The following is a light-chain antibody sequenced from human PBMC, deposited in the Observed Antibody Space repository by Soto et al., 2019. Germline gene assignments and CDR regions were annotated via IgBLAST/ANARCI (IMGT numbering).Light chain of an antibody. V-gene: IGKV3D-7*01. CDR1: QSVSSSY. CDR3: QQYYNLPWT. CDR2: GAS. J-gene: IGKJ1*01. Sequence: PGERVTLSCRASQSVSSSYLTWYQQKPGQAPRRLIYGASTRATGIPARFSGSGSGTDFTLTISSLQPEDFAVYYCQQYYNLPWTFGQGTKVEIK.